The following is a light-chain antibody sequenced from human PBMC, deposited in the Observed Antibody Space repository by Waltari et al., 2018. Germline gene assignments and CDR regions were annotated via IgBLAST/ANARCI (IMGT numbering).Light chain of an antibody. V-gene: IGKV1-39*01. CDR2: GIS. CDR3: QQSFNSPRT. CDR1: QTIPRY. Sequence: DIQMTQSPSSLSASVGDRVTITCRASQTIPRYLNWYQQKPGKAPKLLIYGISNLHSGVPSRFSGSGSGTDFTLTISSLQPEDFATYYCQQSFNSPRTFGGGTRVEIK. J-gene: IGKJ4*01.